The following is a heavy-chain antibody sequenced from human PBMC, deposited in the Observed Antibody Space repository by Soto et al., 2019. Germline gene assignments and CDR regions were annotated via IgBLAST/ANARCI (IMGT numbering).Heavy chain of an antibody. Sequence: QLQLQESGPGLVKPSETLSLTCSVSGGSISSSTYYWVWLRQSPGKGLEWIGRVYKSGGTYYNPSLKSRVSMSVDTPNNQFSLKINSVTAADTALYYCARHHDAGYYFDYWGQGILVTVSS. J-gene: IGHJ4*02. CDR2: VYKSGGT. CDR3: ARHHDAGYYFDY. CDR1: GGSISSSTYY. V-gene: IGHV4-39*01.